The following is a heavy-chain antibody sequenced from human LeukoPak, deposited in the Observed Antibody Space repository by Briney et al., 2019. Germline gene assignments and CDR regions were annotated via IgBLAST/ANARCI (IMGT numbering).Heavy chain of an antibody. CDR2: ISHDGSNK. CDR3: ARGLPPVMKYYFDY. Sequence: GGSLRLSCAASGFTFSSYAMHWVRQAPGKGLEWVAVISHDGSNKYYADSVKGRFTISRDDSKNTLYLQMNSLRAEDTAMYYCARGLPPVMKYYFDYWGQGTLVTVSS. J-gene: IGHJ4*02. CDR1: GFTFSSYA. V-gene: IGHV3-30*04. D-gene: IGHD4-11*01.